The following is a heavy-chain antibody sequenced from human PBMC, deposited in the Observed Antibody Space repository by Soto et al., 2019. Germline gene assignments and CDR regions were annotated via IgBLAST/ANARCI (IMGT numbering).Heavy chain of an antibody. CDR3: ARGRITIFGVVRDWFDP. CDR1: GGSISSGGYS. D-gene: IGHD3-3*01. Sequence: KPSETLSLTCAVSGGSISSGGYSWSWIRQPPGKGLEWIGYIYHSGSTYYNPSLKSRVTISVDRSKNQFSLKLSSVTAADTAVYYCARGRITIFGVVRDWFDPWGQGTLVTVSS. V-gene: IGHV4-30-2*01. CDR2: IYHSGST. J-gene: IGHJ5*02.